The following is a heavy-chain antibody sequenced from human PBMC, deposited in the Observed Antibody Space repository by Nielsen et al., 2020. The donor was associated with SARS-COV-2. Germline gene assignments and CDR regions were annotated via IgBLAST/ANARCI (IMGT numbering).Heavy chain of an antibody. CDR2: IYYRGST. V-gene: IGHV4-61*08. J-gene: IGHJ4*02. Sequence: SETLSLTCTVSGGSISSGDYNWHWIRQPPGKGLEWIGYIYYRGSTNYNPSLKSRVTISLDTSRNQFSLKLNSVTAADTAVYYCARESGGAVDLDYWGQGTLVTVSS. D-gene: IGHD2-15*01. CDR3: ARESGGAVDLDY. CDR1: GGSISSGDYN.